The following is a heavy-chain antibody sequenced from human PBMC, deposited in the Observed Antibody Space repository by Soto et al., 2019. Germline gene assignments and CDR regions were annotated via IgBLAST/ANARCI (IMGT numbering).Heavy chain of an antibody. CDR2: ISYGRSNE. D-gene: IGHD6-13*01. J-gene: IGHJ4*02. V-gene: IGHV3-30-3*01. CDR3: ARNKQQLASYYFDY. CDR1: GFTFSSYA. Sequence: QVQLVESGGGVVQPGRSLRLSCAASGFTFSSYAMHWVRQAPGKGLEWVAVISYGRSNEYYAGSVKGRFTISRDNSKNTLYLQMNSLRAEDTAMYYCARNKQQLASYYFDYWGQGTLVTVSS.